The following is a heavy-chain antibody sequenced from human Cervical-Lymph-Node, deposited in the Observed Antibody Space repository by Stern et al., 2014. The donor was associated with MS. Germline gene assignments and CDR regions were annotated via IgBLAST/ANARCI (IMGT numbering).Heavy chain of an antibody. CDR3: ASPGPLNSFDI. Sequence: VQLLESGGDLVKPGGSLRLSCAASGFSFSDHYMNWIRQAPGRGLEWISYITSSGSSRYYVDSVKGRFTISRDNANNSLYLQMNSLRAEDTAVYYCASPGPLNSFDIWGQGTMVIVSA. J-gene: IGHJ3*02. V-gene: IGHV3-11*01. CDR1: GFSFSDHY. CDR2: ITSSGSSR.